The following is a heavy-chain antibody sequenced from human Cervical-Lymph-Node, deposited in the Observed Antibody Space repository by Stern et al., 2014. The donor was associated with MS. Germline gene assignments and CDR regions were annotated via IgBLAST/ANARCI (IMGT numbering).Heavy chain of an antibody. Sequence: EVQLVQSGPEVKRPGESLKISCQASGYTFTSYWIGWVRQMPGKGLEWIAIIFPGGSDIRYSPSFQGQVTISADMSSSTAYLQWNNLKASDTAIYYCARQRYFDYWGQGTLVTVSS. CDR3: ARQRYFDY. CDR1: GYTFTSYW. V-gene: IGHV5-51*01. CDR2: IFPGGSDI. J-gene: IGHJ4*02.